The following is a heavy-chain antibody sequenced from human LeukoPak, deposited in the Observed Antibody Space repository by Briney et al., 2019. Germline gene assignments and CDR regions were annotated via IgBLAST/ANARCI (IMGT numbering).Heavy chain of an antibody. CDR3: ARDLRSGYDVWRGYYLGAFDI. J-gene: IGHJ3*02. V-gene: IGHV4-59*01. CDR1: GGSISSYY. CDR2: IYYSGST. Sequence: KPSETLSLTCTVSGGSISSYYWSWIRQPPGKGLEWTGYIYYSGSTNYNPSLSSRVTISVDTSKNQFSLKLSSVTAADTAVYYCARDLRSGYDVWRGYYLGAFDISGRGTMVTVSS. D-gene: IGHD3-3*01.